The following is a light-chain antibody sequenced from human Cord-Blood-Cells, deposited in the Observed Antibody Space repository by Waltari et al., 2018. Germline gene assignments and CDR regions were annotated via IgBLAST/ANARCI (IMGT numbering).Light chain of an antibody. J-gene: IGLJ2*01. CDR2: DVS. Sequence: QSALTQPASVPGSPGQSITISCTGTSSDVGGYNYVPWYQQHPGKAPKLMIYDVSNRPSGVSNRFSGSKSGNTASLTISGLQAEDEADYYCSSYTSSSTVVFGGGTKLTVL. CDR1: SSDVGGYNY. CDR3: SSYTSSSTVV. V-gene: IGLV2-14*01.